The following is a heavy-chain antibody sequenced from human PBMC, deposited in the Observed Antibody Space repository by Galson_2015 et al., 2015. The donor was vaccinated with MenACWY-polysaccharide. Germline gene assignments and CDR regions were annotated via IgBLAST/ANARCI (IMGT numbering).Heavy chain of an antibody. D-gene: IGHD1-26*01. Sequence: SEPLSLTCAVSGYSISSGYYWGWIRQPPGKGLEWIGSIYHSGSTYFNPSLKCRVTISVATSKNPMSLTLSSVTVADTAAYYRARVEKYSGSYYILHWGQGTLVSVSS. CDR2: IYHSGST. CDR3: ARVEKYSGSYYILH. CDR1: GYSISSGYY. J-gene: IGHJ4*02. V-gene: IGHV4-38-2*01.